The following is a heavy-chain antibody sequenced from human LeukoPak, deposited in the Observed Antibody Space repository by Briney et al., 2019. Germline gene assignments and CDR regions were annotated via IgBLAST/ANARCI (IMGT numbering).Heavy chain of an antibody. CDR3: ARGRPLRFPNWFDP. Sequence: ASVKVSCKASGYTFSDYYMHWVRQAPGQGLEWMGWINSNSGGTKYEQKFQGRVTMTRNTSISTAYMELSSLRSEDTAVYYCARGRPLRFPNWFDPWGQGTLVTVSS. CDR1: GYTFSDYY. D-gene: IGHD2-21*01. V-gene: IGHV1-2*02. J-gene: IGHJ5*02. CDR2: INSNSGGT.